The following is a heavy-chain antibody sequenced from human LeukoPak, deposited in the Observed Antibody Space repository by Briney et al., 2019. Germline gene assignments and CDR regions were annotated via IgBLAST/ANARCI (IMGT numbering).Heavy chain of an antibody. CDR2: VHYSGST. V-gene: IGHV4-59*01. CDR3: ARVAAHDVFDI. Sequence: PSETLSLTCSVSGGSISSYYWSWIRQPPGKGLEWIGYVHYSGSTNYNPSLKSRVTISEDTSKDQLSLKLNSVTAADTAVYYCARVAAHDVFDIWGQGTMVTVSS. D-gene: IGHD6-19*01. CDR1: GGSISSYY. J-gene: IGHJ3*02.